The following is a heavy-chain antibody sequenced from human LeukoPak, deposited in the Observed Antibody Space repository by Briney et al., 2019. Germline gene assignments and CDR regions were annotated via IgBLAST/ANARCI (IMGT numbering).Heavy chain of an antibody. D-gene: IGHD3-22*01. V-gene: IGHV1-69*05. J-gene: IGHJ4*02. Sequence: GASVKVSCKASGGTFSSYAISWVRQAPGQGLEWMGRIIPIFGTANYAQKFQGRVTITTDESTSTAYMELSSLRSEDTAVYYCARSLADYYDSSGYPYYLDYWGQGTLVTVSS. CDR2: IIPIFGTA. CDR1: GGTFSSYA. CDR3: ARSLADYYDSSGYPYYLDY.